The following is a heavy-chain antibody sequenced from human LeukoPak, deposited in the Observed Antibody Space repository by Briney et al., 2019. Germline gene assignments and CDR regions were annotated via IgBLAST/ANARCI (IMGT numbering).Heavy chain of an antibody. D-gene: IGHD5-18*01. V-gene: IGHV3-33*01. CDR2: IWFDGSNK. CDR3: ARGLGYSYGYGIDY. Sequence: GGSLRLSCEASGFIFSSYAMHWVRQAPGKGPEWVAIIWFDGSNKYYAESVEGRFTISRDNSKNTLYLQMNSLRAEDTAVYSCARGLGYSYGYGIDYWGQGTLVIASS. J-gene: IGHJ4*02. CDR1: GFIFSSYA.